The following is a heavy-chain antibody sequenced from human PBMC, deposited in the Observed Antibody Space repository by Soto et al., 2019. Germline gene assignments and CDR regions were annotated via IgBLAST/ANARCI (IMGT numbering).Heavy chain of an antibody. CDR1: GGTFSSYT. V-gene: IGHV1-69*02. J-gene: IGHJ4*02. CDR2: IIPILGIA. CDR3: AGCTSTDTVCDYFDY. Sequence: QVQLVQSGAEAKKPGSSVKVSCKASGGTFSSYTISWVRQAPGQGLEWMGRIIPILGIANSAQKFQGRVTITANKPTSTASLEPGSLRSEDTAVYYCAGCTSTDTVCDYFDYWGQGTLVTVCS. D-gene: IGHD2-2*01.